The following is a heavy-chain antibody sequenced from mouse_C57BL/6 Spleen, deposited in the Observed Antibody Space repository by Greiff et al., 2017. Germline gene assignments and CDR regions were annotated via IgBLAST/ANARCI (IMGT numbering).Heavy chain of an antibody. J-gene: IGHJ3*01. CDR2: IDPSDSYT. CDR1: GYTFTSYW. CDR3: ARSGGYDGWAGFGY. Sequence: QVQLQQPGAELVMPGASVKLSCKASGYTFTSYWMHWVKQRPGQGLEWIGEIDPSDSYTNYNQKFKGKSTLTADKSSSTAYMQLSSLTSEDSAVYYGARSGGYDGWAGFGYWGQGTLVTVS. V-gene: IGHV1-69*01. D-gene: IGHD2-2*01.